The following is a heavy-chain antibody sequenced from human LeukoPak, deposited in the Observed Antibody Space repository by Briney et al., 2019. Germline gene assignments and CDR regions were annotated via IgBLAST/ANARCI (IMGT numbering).Heavy chain of an antibody. CDR3: AGGSSSITGTTGFDY. CDR1: GGTLSSYA. D-gene: IGHD1-7*01. V-gene: IGHV1-69*05. CDR2: IIPIFGTA. Sequence: SVKVSCKASGGTLSSYAISWVRQAPGQGLEWMGGIIPIFGTANYAQKFQGRVTITTDESTSTAYMELSSLRSEDTAVYYCAGGSSSITGTTGFDYWGQGTLVTVSS. J-gene: IGHJ4*02.